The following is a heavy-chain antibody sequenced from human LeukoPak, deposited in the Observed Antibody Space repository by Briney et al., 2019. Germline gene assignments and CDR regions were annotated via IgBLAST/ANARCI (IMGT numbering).Heavy chain of an antibody. D-gene: IGHD3-22*01. CDR2: VNSDGSST. CDR3: TREASGSSDY. V-gene: IGHV3-74*01. J-gene: IGHJ4*02. Sequence: GGSLRLSCAASGFTFTNYWMHWVRQAPGKGLVWVSRVNSDGSSTGYAGSVKGRFTISRDNAKNTLYLQLNSLRAEDTALYYCTREASGSSDYWGQGTLVTVSS. CDR1: GFTFTNYW.